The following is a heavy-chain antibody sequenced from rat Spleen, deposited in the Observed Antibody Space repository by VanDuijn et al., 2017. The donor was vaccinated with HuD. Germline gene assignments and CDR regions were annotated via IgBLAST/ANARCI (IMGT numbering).Heavy chain of an antibody. J-gene: IGHJ1*01. D-gene: IGHD4-2*01. CDR1: GFTFSDYY. CDR3: ARWSYYWYCDF. V-gene: IGHV5-7*01. CDR2: ISYDGSST. Sequence: EVQLVESGGGLVQPGRSMKLSCAASGFTFSDYYMAWVRQAPTKGLEWVATISYDGSSTYYRDSVKGRFTISRDNAKSTLYLQMDSLRPDDTATYYCARWSYYWYCDFWGPGTMVTVSS.